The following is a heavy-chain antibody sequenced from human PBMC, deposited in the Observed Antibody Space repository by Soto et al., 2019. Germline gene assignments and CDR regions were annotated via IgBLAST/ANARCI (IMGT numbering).Heavy chain of an antibody. D-gene: IGHD4-17*01. CDR3: ARLTMVAHYSMDV. V-gene: IGHV2-5*02. J-gene: IGHJ6*02. CDR2: IYWDDDK. Sequence: QITLKESGPTLVNPTQTLTLTCALSGFSVNTSGGGVGWIPQPPGKALEWLALIYWDDDKRYSPSLKSRITITKDPSKKQVVLTMVNMDPVDTATYYCARLTMVAHYSMDVWGQGTTVTVSS. CDR1: GFSVNTSGGG.